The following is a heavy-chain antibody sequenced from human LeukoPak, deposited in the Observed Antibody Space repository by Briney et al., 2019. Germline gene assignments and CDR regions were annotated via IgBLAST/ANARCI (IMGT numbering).Heavy chain of an antibody. CDR2: IYYSGST. J-gene: IGHJ4*02. CDR1: GASMSTYY. D-gene: IGHD6-13*01. Sequence: SETRSLTCTVSGASMSTYYGSWIRQPAGKGLEWIGYIYYSGSTNYNPSLKSRVTISVDTSKNQFSLKLSSVTAADTAVYFCAREMKSGSWGLDYWGQGTLVTVSS. V-gene: IGHV4-59*01. CDR3: AREMKSGSWGLDY.